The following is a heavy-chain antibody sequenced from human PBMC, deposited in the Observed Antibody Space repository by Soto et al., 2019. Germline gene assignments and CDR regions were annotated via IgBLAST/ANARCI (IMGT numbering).Heavy chain of an antibody. CDR3: AGDLNYGGNGGYFDY. Sequence: QVQLVQSGAEVKKPGSSVKVSCKASGGTFSSYAISWVRQAPGQGLEWMGGIIPIFGTANYAQKFQGRVTITADESTSTAYMKRSSLRSEDTAVYYCAGDLNYGGNGGYFDYWGQGTLVTVSS. CDR1: GGTFSSYA. J-gene: IGHJ4*02. CDR2: IIPIFGTA. D-gene: IGHD4-17*01. V-gene: IGHV1-69*12.